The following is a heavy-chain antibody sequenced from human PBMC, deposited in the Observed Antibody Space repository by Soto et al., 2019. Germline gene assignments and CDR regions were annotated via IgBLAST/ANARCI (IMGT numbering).Heavy chain of an antibody. CDR2: ITTGGGTI. CDR1: GFTFSSYE. D-gene: IGHD2-2*01. V-gene: IGHV3-48*03. J-gene: IGHJ4*02. CDR3: ARRKSVPAAWAFYFDY. Sequence: EGSLRLSCAASGFTFSSYEMNWVSQAPGKGLEWLSYITTGGGTIYYADSAKGRFTISRDNAKNSLYLQMNSLRAEDTAVYYCARRKSVPAAWAFYFDYWGQGALVTVSS.